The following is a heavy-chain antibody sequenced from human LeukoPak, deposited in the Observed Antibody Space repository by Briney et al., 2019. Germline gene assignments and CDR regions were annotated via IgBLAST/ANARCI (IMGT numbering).Heavy chain of an antibody. CDR2: INPSGSST. Sequence: ASVKVSCKASGYSFTSHYMHWVRQAPGQGLEWLGLINPSGSSTLYAQKFQGRVTMTRDMSTATDYMELSSLRSEDTAVYYCARDNSVGDIAWWFDPWGQGTLVTVSS. CDR3: ARDNSVGDIAWWFDP. D-gene: IGHD3-16*02. J-gene: IGHJ5*02. CDR1: GYSFTSHY. V-gene: IGHV1-46*01.